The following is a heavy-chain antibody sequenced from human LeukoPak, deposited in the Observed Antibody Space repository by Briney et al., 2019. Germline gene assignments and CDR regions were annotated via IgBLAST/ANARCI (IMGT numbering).Heavy chain of an antibody. CDR2: INPSGSST. Sequence: ASVKVSCKASGYSFTSHYMHWVRQAPGQGLEWLGLINPSGSSTLYAQKFQGRVTMTRDMSTATDYMELSSLRSEDTAVYYCARDNSVGDIAWWFDPWGQGTLVTVSS. CDR3: ARDNSVGDIAWWFDP. D-gene: IGHD3-16*02. J-gene: IGHJ5*02. CDR1: GYSFTSHY. V-gene: IGHV1-46*01.